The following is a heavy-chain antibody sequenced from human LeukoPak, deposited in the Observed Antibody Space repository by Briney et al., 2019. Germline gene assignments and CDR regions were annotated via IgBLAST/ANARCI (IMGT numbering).Heavy chain of an antibody. CDR2: ISAYNGNT. Sequence: ASVKVSYKASGGTFSSYAISWVRQAPGQGLEWMGWISAYNGNTNYAQKLQGRVTMTTDTSTSTAYMELRSLRSDDTAAYYCARDSGPPGLVDAFDIWGQGTMVTVSS. CDR1: GGTFSSYA. CDR3: ARDSGPPGLVDAFDI. D-gene: IGHD3-10*01. J-gene: IGHJ3*02. V-gene: IGHV1-18*01.